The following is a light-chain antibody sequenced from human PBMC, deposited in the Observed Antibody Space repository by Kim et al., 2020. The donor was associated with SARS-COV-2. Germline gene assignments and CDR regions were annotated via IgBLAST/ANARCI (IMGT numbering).Light chain of an antibody. CDR3: AAWDDSLSVNWV. J-gene: IGLJ3*02. CDR1: SSNSGSNY. CDR2: RNN. Sequence: QRVTISCSGSSSNSGSNYVYWYQQLPGTAPKLLIYRNNQRPSGVPDRFSGSKSGTSASLAISGLRSEDEADYYCAAWDDSLSVNWVFGGGTQLTVL. V-gene: IGLV1-47*01.